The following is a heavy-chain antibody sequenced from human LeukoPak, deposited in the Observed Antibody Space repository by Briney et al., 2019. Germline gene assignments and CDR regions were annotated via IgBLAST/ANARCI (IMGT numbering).Heavy chain of an antibody. CDR2: INHSGST. V-gene: IGHV4-34*01. Sequence: SETLSLTCAVDGGSFSVDYWSWIRQPPGKGLEWIGEINHSGSTNYNPSLKSRVTISVDTSKNQFSLKLSSVTAADTAVYYCARLCPGSCSPGERRGYSYGYLNYYYYYGTAVWGQGTTVTVSS. D-gene: IGHD5-18*01. J-gene: IGHJ6*02. CDR1: GGSFSVDY. CDR3: ARLCPGSCSPGERRGYSYGYLNYYYYYGTAV.